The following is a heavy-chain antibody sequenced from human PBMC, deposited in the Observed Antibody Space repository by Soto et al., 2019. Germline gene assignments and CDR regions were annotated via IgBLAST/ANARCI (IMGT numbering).Heavy chain of an antibody. Sequence: QVQLVESGGGLVKPGGCLRLSCAASGFTFSDYYMSWFRQARGKGLEWVSYISSSGSDTNYADSVKGRFTVSRDNAKNSLYLQMNSLRAEETAVYYCARSLRGYSGYSGYWGQGTLVTVSS. J-gene: IGHJ4*02. CDR2: ISSSGSDT. V-gene: IGHV3-11*05. D-gene: IGHD5-12*01. CDR1: GFTFSDYY. CDR3: ARSLRGYSGYSGY.